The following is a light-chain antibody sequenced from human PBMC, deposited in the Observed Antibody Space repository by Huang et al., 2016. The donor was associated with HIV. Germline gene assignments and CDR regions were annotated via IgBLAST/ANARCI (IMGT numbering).Light chain of an antibody. J-gene: IGKJ1*01. Sequence: DIVLTQSPGTLSLSPGGIDTLSCRASQSVSDMHLAGYQQKAGESPRLLVYGASSSASGTPNRFRGSGSGTDFTLTISRLDPEDFAVYYCQQYGTSTSTFGQGTRVEVK. CDR3: QQYGTSTST. V-gene: IGKV3-20*01. CDR1: QSVSDMH. CDR2: GAS.